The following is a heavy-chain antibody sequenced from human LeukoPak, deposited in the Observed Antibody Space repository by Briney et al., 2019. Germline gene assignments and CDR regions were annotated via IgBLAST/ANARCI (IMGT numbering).Heavy chain of an antibody. D-gene: IGHD6-13*01. J-gene: IGHJ4*02. CDR1: GGSISSSSYY. Sequence: SETLSLTCPVPGGSISSSSYYWGWIRQPPGKGLEWIGSIYYSGSTYYNPSLKSRVTISVDTSKNQFSLKLSSVTAADTAVYYCARDPLRRWHFDYWGQGTLVTVSS. CDR2: IYYSGST. CDR3: ARDPLRRWHFDY. V-gene: IGHV4-39*07.